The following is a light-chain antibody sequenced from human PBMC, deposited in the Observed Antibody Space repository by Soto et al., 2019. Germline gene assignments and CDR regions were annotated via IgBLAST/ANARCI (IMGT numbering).Light chain of an antibody. Sequence: DIVMTQSPLSLPVTPGEPASISCRSSQSLLHDNGYNYLDWYLQKPGQSPQLLIYLGSNRASGVPDRFSGSASGTDFTLKISRVEAEDAGIYYCMQALQAPWTFVQGTKVEIK. J-gene: IGKJ1*01. V-gene: IGKV2-28*01. CDR2: LGS. CDR1: QSLLHDNGYNY. CDR3: MQALQAPWT.